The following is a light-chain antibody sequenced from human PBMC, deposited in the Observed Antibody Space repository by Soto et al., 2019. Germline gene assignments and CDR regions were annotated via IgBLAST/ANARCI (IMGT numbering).Light chain of an antibody. Sequence: EVVMTQSPATLSVSPGERVTLSCRASQSINAHLAWYQQKPGQAPRLLIHGASTRATGIPARFSGSGFGTDVILTISSLQSEDFSVYYCQQYNTWLWTFGPGTKVEIQ. V-gene: IGKV3-15*01. CDR3: QQYNTWLWT. CDR1: QSINAH. CDR2: GAS. J-gene: IGKJ1*01.